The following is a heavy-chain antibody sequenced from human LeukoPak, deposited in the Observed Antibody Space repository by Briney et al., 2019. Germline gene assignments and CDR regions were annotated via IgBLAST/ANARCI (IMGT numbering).Heavy chain of an antibody. V-gene: IGHV3-11*05. Sequence: GGSLRLSCAASGFTFSDYYMSWIRQAPGKGLEWVSYISSSSSYTNYADCVKGRFTISRDNAKNSLYLQMNSLRAEDTAIYYCARGGNGCNYALEYWGQGTLVSVSS. CDR2: ISSSSSYT. CDR3: ARGGNGCNYALEY. J-gene: IGHJ4*02. CDR1: GFTFSDYY. D-gene: IGHD5-24*01.